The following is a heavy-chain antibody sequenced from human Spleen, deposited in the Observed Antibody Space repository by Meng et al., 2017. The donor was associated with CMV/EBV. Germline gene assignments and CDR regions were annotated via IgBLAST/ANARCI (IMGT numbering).Heavy chain of an antibody. V-gene: IGHV3-30*02. D-gene: IGHD3-3*01. CDR2: MRYDGSDT. Sequence: GESLKISCAASGFTFSSYGMHWVRQAPVKGLEWVAFMRYDGSDTHYADSVKGRFTVSRDNSKNMLYLQMNSLRAEDTAVYYCARLARITIFGVVNYYYYGMDVWGQGTTVTVSS. CDR3: ARLARITIFGVVNYYYYGMDV. J-gene: IGHJ6*02. CDR1: GFTFSSYG.